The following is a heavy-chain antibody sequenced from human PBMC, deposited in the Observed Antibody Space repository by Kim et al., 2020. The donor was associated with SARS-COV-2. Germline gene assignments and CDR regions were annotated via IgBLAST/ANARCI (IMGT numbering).Heavy chain of an antibody. CDR1: GFTFSSYA. CDR3: AREDYGDRRGAFDI. D-gene: IGHD4-17*01. Sequence: GGSLRLSCAASGFTFSSYAMHWVRQAPGKGLEYVSAISSNGGSTYYANSVKGRFTISRDNSKNTLYLQMGSLRAEDMAVYYCAREDYGDRRGAFDIWGQGTMVTVSS. V-gene: IGHV3-64*01. CDR2: ISSNGGST. J-gene: IGHJ3*02.